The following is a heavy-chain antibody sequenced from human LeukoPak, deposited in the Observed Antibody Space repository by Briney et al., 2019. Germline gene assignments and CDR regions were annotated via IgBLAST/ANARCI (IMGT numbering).Heavy chain of an antibody. Sequence: SETLSLTCSVSGGSISSSAYYWVWIRQPPGKGLEWIGNIYYSGSTYYNPSLKSRVTISLNTSKNQFSLELISVTAADTAVYYCASVRRGFGESSKYYAYYYMGVWGKGTTVTISS. CDR2: IYYSGST. CDR3: ASVRRGFGESSKYYAYYYMGV. CDR1: GGSISSSAYY. J-gene: IGHJ6*03. V-gene: IGHV4-39*01. D-gene: IGHD3-10*01.